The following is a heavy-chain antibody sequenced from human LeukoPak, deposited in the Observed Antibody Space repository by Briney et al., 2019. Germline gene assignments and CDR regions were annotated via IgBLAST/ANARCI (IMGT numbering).Heavy chain of an antibody. CDR2: IRYDGSNK. J-gene: IGHJ4*02. V-gene: IGHV3-30*02. CDR3: AKVKGATNYYFDY. CDR1: GSTFSSYG. D-gene: IGHD5-24*01. Sequence: PGGSLRLSCAASGSTFSSYGMHWVRQAPGKGLEWVAFIRYDGSNKYYADSVKGRFTISRGNSKSTLYLQMNSLRAEDTAVYYCAKVKGATNYYFDYWGQGTLVTVSS.